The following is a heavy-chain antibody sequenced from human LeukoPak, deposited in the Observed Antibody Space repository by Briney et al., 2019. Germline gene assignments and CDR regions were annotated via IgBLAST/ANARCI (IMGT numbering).Heavy chain of an antibody. V-gene: IGHV1-24*01. CDR2: FDPEDGET. CDR3: ASSVGAYFQH. D-gene: IGHD1-26*01. J-gene: IGHJ1*01. Sequence: ASVKVSCKVSGYTLTELSMHWVRQAPGKGLEWMGGFDPEDGETIYAQKFQGRVTMTRDTSISTAYMELSRLRSDDTAVYYCASSVGAYFQHWGQGTLVTVSS. CDR1: GYTLTELS.